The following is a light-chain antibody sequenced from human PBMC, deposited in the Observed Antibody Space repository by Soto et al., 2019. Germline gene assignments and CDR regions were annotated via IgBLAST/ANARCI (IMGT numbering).Light chain of an antibody. V-gene: IGLV2-11*01. Sequence: QSVLTQPRSVSASPGQSVTISCTGTSSDVGRYNYVSWYQQHPGKAPKLMIYDVTKRPSGVPDRFSGSKSDNTASLTISGLQAEDEGDYYCCSYAGSFYVFGIGTKLTVL. CDR3: CSYAGSFYV. CDR2: DVT. J-gene: IGLJ1*01. CDR1: SSDVGRYNY.